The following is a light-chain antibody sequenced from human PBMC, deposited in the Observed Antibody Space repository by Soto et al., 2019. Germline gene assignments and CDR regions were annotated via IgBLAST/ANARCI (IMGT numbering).Light chain of an antibody. CDR1: SSDVGGYNY. V-gene: IGLV2-14*01. Sequence: QSVLTQPASVSGSPGQSITISCTGTSSDVGGYNYVSWYQQHPGKAPKLMIYEVSNRPSGVSNRFSGSKSGNTASLTISGLQAEDEADYYCSSHTSSSTPWYVFGTGTKLTVL. J-gene: IGLJ1*01. CDR2: EVS. CDR3: SSHTSSSTPWYV.